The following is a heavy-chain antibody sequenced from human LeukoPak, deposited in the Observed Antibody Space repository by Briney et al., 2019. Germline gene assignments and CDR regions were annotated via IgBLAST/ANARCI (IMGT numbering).Heavy chain of an antibody. V-gene: IGHV3-73*01. J-gene: IGHJ4*02. D-gene: IGHD2-15*01. CDR3: TRHANPDCSGGSCYSGRTDY. CDR1: GFTFSGSA. Sequence: GGSLRLSCAASGFTFSGSAMHWVRQASGKGLEWVGRIRSKANSYETAYAASVKGRFTISRDDSKNTAYLQMNSLKTEDTAVYYRTRHANPDCSGGSCYSGRTDYWGQGTLVTVSS. CDR2: IRSKANSYET.